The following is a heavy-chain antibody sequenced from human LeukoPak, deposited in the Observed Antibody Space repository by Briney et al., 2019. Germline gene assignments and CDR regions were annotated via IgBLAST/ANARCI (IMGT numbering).Heavy chain of an antibody. Sequence: PGRSLRLSCAASGFAFSNYAMHWVRQAPGKGLEWVSVISSGGNTYYADSVKGRFTISRDNSKNTLYLQMNSLRAEDTAVYYCAKGDYYDFDYWGQGTLVTVSS. CDR3: AKGDYYDFDY. J-gene: IGHJ4*02. D-gene: IGHD3-10*01. V-gene: IGHV3-NL1*01. CDR1: GFAFSNYA. CDR2: ISSGGNT.